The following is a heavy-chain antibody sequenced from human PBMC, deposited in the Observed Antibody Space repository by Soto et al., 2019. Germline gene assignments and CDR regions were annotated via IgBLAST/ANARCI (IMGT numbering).Heavy chain of an antibody. CDR3: ARDLGNSGSYYALRYYHGMDA. J-gene: IGHJ6*02. Sequence: SETLSLTCTVSGGSISSYYWSWIRQPPGKGLEWIGYIYYSGSTNYNPSLKSRVTISVDTSKNQFSLKLSSVTAADTAVYYCARDLGNSGSYYALRYYHGMDAWAQGTTVNVS. CDR1: GGSISSYY. D-gene: IGHD1-26*01. CDR2: IYYSGST. V-gene: IGHV4-59*01.